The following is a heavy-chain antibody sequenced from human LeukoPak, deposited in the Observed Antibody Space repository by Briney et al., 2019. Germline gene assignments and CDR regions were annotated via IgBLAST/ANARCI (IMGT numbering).Heavy chain of an antibody. Sequence: PGGSLRLSCAASGFTFSSYEMNWVRQAPRKGLEWVSYISSSGSTIYYADSVKGRFTISRDNAKNSLYLQMNSLRAEDTAVYYCARDSSVRGVMRYWGQGTLVTVSS. D-gene: IGHD3-10*01. CDR2: ISSSGSTI. V-gene: IGHV3-48*03. J-gene: IGHJ4*02. CDR1: GFTFSSYE. CDR3: ARDSSVRGVMRY.